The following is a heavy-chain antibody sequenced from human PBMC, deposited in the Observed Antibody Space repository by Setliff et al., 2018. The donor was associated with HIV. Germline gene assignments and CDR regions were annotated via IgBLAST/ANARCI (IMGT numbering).Heavy chain of an antibody. V-gene: IGHV4-59*12. Sequence: PSETLSLTCNVSGASISSYYWSWIRQPPGKGLEWIGYIYYRGGTNYNPSLKSRLTISVDTSKNQFSLKLSSVTAADTAVYYCARGGYSWSFDYWGRGTLVTVSS. CDR3: ARGGYSWSFDY. D-gene: IGHD5-18*01. CDR2: IYYRGGT. J-gene: IGHJ4*01. CDR1: GASISSYY.